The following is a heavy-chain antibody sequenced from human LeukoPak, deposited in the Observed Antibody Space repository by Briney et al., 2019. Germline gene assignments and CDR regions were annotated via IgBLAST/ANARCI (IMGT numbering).Heavy chain of an antibody. Sequence: PSETLSLTCTVSGGSISRGDYYWSWIRQPPGKGLEWIGYIYYSGSTNYNPSLKSRVTISVDTSKNQFSLKLSSVTAADTAVYYCARHSQAPYYDPWENWFDPWGQGTLVTVSS. CDR3: ARHSQAPYYDPWENWFDP. D-gene: IGHD3-22*01. CDR1: GGSISRGDYY. V-gene: IGHV4-61*08. CDR2: IYYSGST. J-gene: IGHJ5*02.